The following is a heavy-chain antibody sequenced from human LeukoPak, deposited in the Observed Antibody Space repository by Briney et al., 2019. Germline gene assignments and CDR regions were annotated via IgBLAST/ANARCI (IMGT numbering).Heavy chain of an antibody. CDR2: MNHSGST. CDR3: ARHRQWLAPDAFDI. J-gene: IGHJ3*02. D-gene: IGHD6-19*01. Sequence: SETLSLTCAVYGGSFSGYYWSWIRQPPGKGLEWIGEMNHSGSTNYNPSLKSRVTISVDTSKNQVSLKLNSVTAADTAVYYCARHRQWLAPDAFDIWGQGTMVTVSS. CDR1: GGSFSGYY. V-gene: IGHV4-34*01.